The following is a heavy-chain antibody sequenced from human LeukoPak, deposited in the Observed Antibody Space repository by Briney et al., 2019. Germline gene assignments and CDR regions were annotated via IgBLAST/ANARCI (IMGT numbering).Heavy chain of an antibody. CDR3: ARLTQRGYRNNDY. CDR1: GFTFSSYT. J-gene: IGHJ4*02. V-gene: IGHV3-23*01. D-gene: IGHD1/OR15-1a*01. Sequence: GGSLRLSCTASGFTFSSYTMSWVRQAPGKGLKWVSTITTGGPNTYYADSVKGRFSVSRDNSKNTLYLQMNSLRAEDTAVYYCARLTQRGYRNNDYWGQGTLVTVSS. CDR2: ITTGGPNT.